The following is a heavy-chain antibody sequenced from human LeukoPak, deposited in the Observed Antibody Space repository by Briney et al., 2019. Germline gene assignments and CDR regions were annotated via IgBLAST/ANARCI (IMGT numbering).Heavy chain of an antibody. Sequence: SETLSLTCTVSGYYISNGYFWGWIRQPPGKGLEWIGSIYHSGSTYYNPSLKSRVTISVDTSKNQFSLKLNSVTAADTAVYYCARDKTGSRWYDYWGQGTLVTASS. V-gene: IGHV4-38-2*02. CDR2: IYHSGST. D-gene: IGHD6-19*01. CDR1: GYYISNGYF. CDR3: ARDKTGSRWYDY. J-gene: IGHJ4*02.